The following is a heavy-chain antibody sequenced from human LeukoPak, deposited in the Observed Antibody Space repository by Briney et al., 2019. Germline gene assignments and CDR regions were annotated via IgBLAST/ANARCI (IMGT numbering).Heavy chain of an antibody. Sequence: GASVKVSCKASGYTFTGYYMHWVRQAPGQGLEWMGGFDPEDGETIYAQKFQGRVTMTEDTSTDTAYMELSSLRSEDTAVYYCATAGIAWLRWKGFDPWGQGTLVTVSS. CDR2: FDPEDGET. V-gene: IGHV1-24*01. D-gene: IGHD5-12*01. J-gene: IGHJ5*02. CDR1: GYTFTGYY. CDR3: ATAGIAWLRWKGFDP.